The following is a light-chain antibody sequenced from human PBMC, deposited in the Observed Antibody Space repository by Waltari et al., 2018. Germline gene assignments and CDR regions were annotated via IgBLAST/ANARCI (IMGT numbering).Light chain of an antibody. CDR1: SSDVGGYNY. V-gene: IGLV2-14*01. J-gene: IGLJ3*02. Sequence: QSALTQPASVSGSPGQSITISCTGTSSDVGGYNYFSWYQQHPGKAPKLMIYEVSNRPSGVSNRFSGSKSGNTASLTISGLQAEDEADYYCSSYTSSSTPVFGGGTKLTVL. CDR2: EVS. CDR3: SSYTSSSTPV.